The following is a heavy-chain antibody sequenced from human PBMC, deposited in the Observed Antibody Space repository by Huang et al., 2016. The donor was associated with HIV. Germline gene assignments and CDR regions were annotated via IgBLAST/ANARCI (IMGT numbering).Heavy chain of an antibody. V-gene: IGHV1-69*13. CDR2: IIPRFGTR. J-gene: IGHJ3*01. Sequence: QVQLVQSGAEVRKPGSSVKVSCRASGGSFNNFGINWVRQAPGPGLEWMGGIIPRFGTRHDAQRFNDRVTITADETTGVVHLEVTSLRSDDTAVYFCAKRGGAWGSPYAFDLWGPGTMVTVSS. D-gene: IGHD3-16*01. CDR1: GGSFNNFG. CDR3: AKRGGAWGSPYAFDL.